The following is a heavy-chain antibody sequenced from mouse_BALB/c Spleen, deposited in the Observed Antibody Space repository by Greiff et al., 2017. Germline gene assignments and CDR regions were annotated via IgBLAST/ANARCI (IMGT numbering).Heavy chain of an antibody. V-gene: IGHV7-3*02. Sequence: DVHLVESGGGLVQPGGSLRLSCATSGFTFTDYYMSWVRQPPGKALEWLGFIRNKANGYTTEYSASVKGRFTISRDNSQSILYLQMNTLRAEDSATYYCASQYCNYGYAMDYWGQGTSVTVSS. D-gene: IGHD2-10*02. CDR3: ASQYCNYGYAMDY. CDR1: GFTFTDYY. CDR2: IRNKANGYTT. J-gene: IGHJ4*01.